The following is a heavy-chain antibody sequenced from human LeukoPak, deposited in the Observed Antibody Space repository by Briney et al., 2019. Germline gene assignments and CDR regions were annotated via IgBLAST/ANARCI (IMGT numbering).Heavy chain of an antibody. V-gene: IGHV1-18*01. J-gene: IGHJ6*02. CDR1: GYTFTGYG. D-gene: IGHD2-15*01. Sequence: ASVKVSCKASGYTFTGYGISWVRQAPGQGLEWMGWISAYNGNTNYAQKLQGRVTMTTDTSTSTAYMELRSLRSDDTAVYYCARDLVVVVAATGGYYYYGMDVWGQGTTVTVSS. CDR3: ARDLVVVVAATGGYYYYGMDV. CDR2: ISAYNGNT.